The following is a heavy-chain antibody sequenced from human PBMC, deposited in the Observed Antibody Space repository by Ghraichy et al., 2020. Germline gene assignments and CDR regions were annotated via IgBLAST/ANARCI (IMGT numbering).Heavy chain of an antibody. J-gene: IGHJ3*02. CDR2: TYYRSKWYN. Sequence: SETLSLTCAISGDSVSSNSAAWNWIRQSPSRGLEWLGRTYYRSKWYNDYAVSVKSRITINPDTSKNQFSLQLNSVTPEDTAVYYCARDLPGIAVAGALDAFDIWGQGTMVTVSS. CDR1: GDSVSSNSAA. CDR3: ARDLPGIAVAGALDAFDI. V-gene: IGHV6-1*01. D-gene: IGHD6-19*01.